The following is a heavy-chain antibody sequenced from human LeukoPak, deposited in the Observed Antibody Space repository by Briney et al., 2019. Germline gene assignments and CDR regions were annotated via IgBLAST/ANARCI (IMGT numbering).Heavy chain of an antibody. CDR1: GYTFTGYY. Sequence: ASVKVSCKASGYTFTGYYMHWVRQAPGQGLEWMGWINPKSGGTNYGQKFQGRVTMTRDTSTSTAYMELSRLRSDDTAVYYCARGLVRRGIAAAGSAGYWGQGTLVTVSS. V-gene: IGHV1-2*02. CDR2: INPKSGGT. J-gene: IGHJ4*02. CDR3: ARGLVRRGIAAAGSAGY. D-gene: IGHD6-13*01.